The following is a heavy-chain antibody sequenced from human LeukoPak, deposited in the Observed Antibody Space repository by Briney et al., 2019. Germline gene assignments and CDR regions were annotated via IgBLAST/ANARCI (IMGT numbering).Heavy chain of an antibody. CDR2: ISYDGSNK. J-gene: IGHJ4*02. V-gene: IGHV3-30*18. CDR3: AKVGITVTFLDY. D-gene: IGHD4-17*01. Sequence: GGSLRLSCAASGFTFSSYGMHWVRQAPGKGLEWVAVISYDGSNKYYADPVKGRFTISRDNSKNTLYLQMNSLRAEDTAVYYCAKVGITVTFLDYWGQGTLVTVSS. CDR1: GFTFSSYG.